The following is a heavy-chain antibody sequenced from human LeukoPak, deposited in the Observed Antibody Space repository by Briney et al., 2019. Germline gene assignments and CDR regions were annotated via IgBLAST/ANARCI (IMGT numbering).Heavy chain of an antibody. D-gene: IGHD2-15*01. CDR2: IYYSGST. CDR1: GGSISSSSYY. J-gene: IGHJ5*02. V-gene: IGHV4-39*07. Sequence: PSETLSLTCTVSGGSISSSSYYWGWIRQPPGKGLEWIGSIYYSGSTYYNPSLQSRVTISVDTSKNQFSLKLSSVTAADTAVYYCARDIVVVVAATRNWFDPWGQGTLVTVSS. CDR3: ARDIVVVVAATRNWFDP.